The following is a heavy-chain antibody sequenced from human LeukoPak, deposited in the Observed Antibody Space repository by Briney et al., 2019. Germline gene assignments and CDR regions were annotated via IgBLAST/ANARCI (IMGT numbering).Heavy chain of an antibody. Sequence: GRSLRLSCAASGFPFSSYGMHWVRQAPGKGLEWVAVISNDGSKKYYADSVKGRLTISRDNSKNTLYLQMNSLRAEDTAVYYCASHYDISGHHSLDHWGQGTLVTVSP. D-gene: IGHD3-22*01. CDR2: ISNDGSKK. V-gene: IGHV3-30*03. CDR1: GFPFSSYG. CDR3: ASHYDISGHHSLDH. J-gene: IGHJ4*02.